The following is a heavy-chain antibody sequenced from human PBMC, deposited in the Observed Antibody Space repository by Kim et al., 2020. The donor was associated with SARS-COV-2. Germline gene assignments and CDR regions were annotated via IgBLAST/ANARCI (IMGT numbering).Heavy chain of an antibody. D-gene: IGHD6-19*01. Sequence: YADSVKGRFTISRDNAKNSLYLQMNSLRAEDTAVYYCARDVLAVAGKDYWGQGTLVTVSS. V-gene: IGHV3-21*01. CDR3: ARDVLAVAGKDY. J-gene: IGHJ4*02.